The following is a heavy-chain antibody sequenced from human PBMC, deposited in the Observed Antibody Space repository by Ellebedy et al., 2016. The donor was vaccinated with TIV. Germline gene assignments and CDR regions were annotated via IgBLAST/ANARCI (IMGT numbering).Heavy chain of an antibody. V-gene: IGHV4-34*01. CDR1: GGSFSGYY. Sequence: SETLSLXXAVYGGSFSGYYWSWIRQPPGKGLEWIGSIYYSGSTYYNPSLKSRVTISVDTSKNQFSLKLSSVTAADTAVYYCATDYFDYWGQGTLVTVSS. CDR2: IYYSGST. J-gene: IGHJ4*02. CDR3: ATDYFDY.